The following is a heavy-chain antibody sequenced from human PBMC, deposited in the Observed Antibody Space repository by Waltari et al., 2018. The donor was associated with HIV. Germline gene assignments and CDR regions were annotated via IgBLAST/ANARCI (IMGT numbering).Heavy chain of an antibody. D-gene: IGHD3-22*01. CDR1: GFTFSSYE. Sequence: EVQLVESGGGLVQPGGSLRLSCAASGFTFSSYEMNWVRQAPGKGLEWVSYISSSGSTIYYADSVKGRFTISRDNAKNSLYLQMNSLRAEDTAVYYCARGRNDSSGYCFDYWGQGTLVTVSS. CDR2: ISSSGSTI. J-gene: IGHJ4*02. CDR3: ARGRNDSSGYCFDY. V-gene: IGHV3-48*03.